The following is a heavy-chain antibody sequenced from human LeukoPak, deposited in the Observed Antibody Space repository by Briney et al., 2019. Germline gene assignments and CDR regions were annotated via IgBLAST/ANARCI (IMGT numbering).Heavy chain of an antibody. V-gene: IGHV3-21*01. D-gene: IGHD5-18*01. CDR2: ISTDSSHI. CDR1: GFTFNSYS. Sequence: GGSLRLSCAASGFTFNSYSMLWVRQAPGKGLEWVSSISTDSSHIFYVDSVKGRFTTSRDNAQNSLYLQMDSLRAEDTAMYYCARADWDTAMIDYWGQGTLVTVSS. CDR3: ARADWDTAMIDY. J-gene: IGHJ4*02.